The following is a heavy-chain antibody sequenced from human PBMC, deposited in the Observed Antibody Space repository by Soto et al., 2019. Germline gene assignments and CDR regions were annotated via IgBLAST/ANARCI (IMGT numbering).Heavy chain of an antibody. D-gene: IGHD3-10*01. CDR3: ARDILWFGELYHYYYGMDV. CDR2: IWYDGSNK. J-gene: IGHJ6*02. V-gene: IGHV3-33*01. CDR1: GFTFSSYG. Sequence: PGGSLRLSCAASGFTFSSYGMHWVRQAPGKGLEWVAVIWYDGSNKYYADSVKGRFTISRDNSKNTLYLQMNSLRAEDTAVYYCARDILWFGELYHYYYGMDVWGQGTTVTVSS.